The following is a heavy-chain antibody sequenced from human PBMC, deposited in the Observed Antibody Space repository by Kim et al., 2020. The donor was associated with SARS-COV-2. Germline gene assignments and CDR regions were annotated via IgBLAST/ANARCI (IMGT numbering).Heavy chain of an antibody. CDR3: AKGLEWLRSSGYYYGMDV. D-gene: IGHD5-12*01. V-gene: IGHV3-30*18. Sequence: GGSLRLSCAASGFTFSSYGMHWVRQAPGKGLEWVAVISYDGSNKYYADSVKGRFTISRDNSKNTLYLQMNSLRAEDTAVYYCAKGLEWLRSSGYYYGMDVWGQGTTVTVSS. J-gene: IGHJ6*02. CDR1: GFTFSSYG. CDR2: ISYDGSNK.